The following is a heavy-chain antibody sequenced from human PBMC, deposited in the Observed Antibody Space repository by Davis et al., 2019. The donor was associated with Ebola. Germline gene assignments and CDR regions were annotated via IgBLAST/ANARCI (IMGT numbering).Heavy chain of an antibody. V-gene: IGHV3-21*01. D-gene: IGHD6-19*01. Sequence: GESLKISCAASRFAFSDYSMNWVRQAPGKGLEWVSYISSSSSYIYYADSVKGRFTISRDNAKNSLYLQMNSLRAEDTATYYCARDPLAVAGRNYFDYWGQGTLVTVSS. CDR2: ISSSSSYI. CDR3: ARDPLAVAGRNYFDY. J-gene: IGHJ4*02. CDR1: RFAFSDYS.